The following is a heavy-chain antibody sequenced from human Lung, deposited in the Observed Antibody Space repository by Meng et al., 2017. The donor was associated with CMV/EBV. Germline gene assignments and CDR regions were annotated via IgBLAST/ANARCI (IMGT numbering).Heavy chain of an antibody. D-gene: IGHD6-13*01. J-gene: IGHJ4*02. CDR3: ARERDSSSWINDY. CDR1: GSSFGNYG. Sequence: XVXVSXXASGSSFGNYGISWVRQAPGQGLEWMGVIIPIIGITKYAQRFQGRVTITADTSTSTAYMELSSLRSEDTAMYYCARERDSSSWINDYWGQGTLVXVSS. CDR2: IIPIIGIT. V-gene: IGHV1-69*10.